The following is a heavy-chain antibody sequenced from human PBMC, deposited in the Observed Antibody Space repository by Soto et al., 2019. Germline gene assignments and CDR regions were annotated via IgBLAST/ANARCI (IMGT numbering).Heavy chain of an antibody. J-gene: IGHJ4*02. CDR1: ECNFISYA. CDR3: AKDGIAVAGKGYIDY. V-gene: IGHV3-23*01. D-gene: IGHD6-19*01. Sequence: WRSMRLSCAASECNFISYAMSWVRQAPGKGLEWVSAISGSGGSTYYADSVKGRFTISRDNSKNTLYLQMNSLRAEDTAVYYCAKDGIAVAGKGYIDYWGQGTLVTVSS. CDR2: ISGSGGST.